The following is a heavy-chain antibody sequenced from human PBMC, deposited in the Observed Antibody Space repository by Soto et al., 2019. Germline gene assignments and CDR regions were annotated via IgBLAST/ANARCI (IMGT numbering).Heavy chain of an antibody. CDR2: IYYSGST. CDR1: GGSISSSSYY. CDR3: ASPSYGSGSYYNVMGYYYGMDV. D-gene: IGHD3-10*01. J-gene: IGHJ6*02. V-gene: IGHV4-39*01. Sequence: PSETLSLTCTVSGGSISSSSYYWGWIRQPPGKGLEWIGSIYYSGSTYYNPSLKSRVTIPVDTSKNQFSLKLSSVTAADTAVYYCASPSYGSGSYYNVMGYYYGMDVWGQGTTVTVSS.